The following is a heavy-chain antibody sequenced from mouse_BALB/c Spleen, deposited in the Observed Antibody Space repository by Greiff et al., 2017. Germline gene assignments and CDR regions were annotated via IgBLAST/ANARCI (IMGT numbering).Heavy chain of an antibody. Sequence: VKLMESGPGLVAPSQSLSITCTVSGFSLTSYGVHWVRQPPGKGLEWLGVIWAGGSTNYNSALMSRLSISKDNSKSQVFLKMNSLQTDDTAMYYCAREETGKGFYAMDYWGQGTSVTVSS. CDR3: AREETGKGFYAMDY. CDR1: GFSLTSYG. CDR2: IWAGGST. D-gene: IGHD4-1*01. V-gene: IGHV2-9*02. J-gene: IGHJ4*01.